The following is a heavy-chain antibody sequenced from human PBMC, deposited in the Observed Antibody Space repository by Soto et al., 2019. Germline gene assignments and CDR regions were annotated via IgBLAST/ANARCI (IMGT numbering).Heavy chain of an antibody. CDR3: ARVEGRIAARILFDY. CDR2: ISSSSSYI. V-gene: IGHV3-21*01. Sequence: GGSLRLSCAASGFTFSSYSMNWVRQAPGKGLEWVSSISSSSSYIYYADSVKGRFTISRDNAKNSLYLQMNSLRAEDTAVYYCARVEGRIAARILFDYWGQGTLVTVSS. CDR1: GFTFSSYS. D-gene: IGHD6-6*01. J-gene: IGHJ4*02.